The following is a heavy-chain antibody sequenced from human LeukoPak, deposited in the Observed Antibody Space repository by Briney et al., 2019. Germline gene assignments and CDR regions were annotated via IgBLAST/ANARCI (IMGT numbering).Heavy chain of an antibody. CDR1: GFTFSSYG. V-gene: IGHV3-21*01. CDR2: ISSSSSYI. D-gene: IGHD3-3*01. CDR3: ARAYYDFWSGYYFHY. J-gene: IGHJ4*02. Sequence: GGSLRLSCAASGFTFSSYGMHWVRQAPGKGLEWVSSISSSSSYIYYADSVKGRFTISRDNAKNSLYLQMNSLRAEDTAVYYCARAYYDFWSGYYFHYWGQGTLVTVSS.